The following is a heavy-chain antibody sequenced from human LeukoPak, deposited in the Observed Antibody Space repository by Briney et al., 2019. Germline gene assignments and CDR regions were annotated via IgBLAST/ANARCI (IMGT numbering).Heavy chain of an antibody. CDR2: IRSKAYGETA. CDR1: GFTFGDYA. Sequence: GGSLRLSCTASGFTFGDYAMSWIRQAPGKGLEWVGFIRSKAYGETADYAACVKGRFTISRDDSKAIAYLQMNSLKTEDTAVYHCTRDRGAYNLYDYWGQGTLVTVSS. D-gene: IGHD1-1*01. CDR3: TRDRGAYNLYDY. V-gene: IGHV3-49*03. J-gene: IGHJ4*02.